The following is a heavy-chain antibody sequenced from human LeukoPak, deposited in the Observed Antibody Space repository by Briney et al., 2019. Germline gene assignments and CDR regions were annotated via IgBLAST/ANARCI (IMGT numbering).Heavy chain of an antibody. Sequence: SGPTLVNPTQTLTLTCTFSGFSLSTNAVGVGWIRQPPGKALEWLALIYWNDDKRYSPSLKSRLTITRDASKKNQVVLTMANMGPVDTATYYCAHTREIDFRFSYWFDPWGQGTLVTVSS. V-gene: IGHV2-5*01. J-gene: IGHJ5*02. D-gene: IGHD3/OR15-3a*01. CDR3: AHTREIDFRFSYWFDP. CDR1: GFSLSTNAVG. CDR2: IYWNDDK.